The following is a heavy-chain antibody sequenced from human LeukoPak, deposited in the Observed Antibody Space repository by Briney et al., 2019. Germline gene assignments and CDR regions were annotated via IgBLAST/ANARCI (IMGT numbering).Heavy chain of an antibody. Sequence: SETLSLTCTVSGGSISSSSYYWGWIRQPPGKGLEWIGTIYYSGSTYYNPSLKSRITVSVDTSKNQFSLKLTSVTAADTAVYYCARDSFWRGYSSFDFWGPGTLVTVSS. CDR3: ARDSFWRGYSSFDF. D-gene: IGHD3-3*01. CDR1: GGSISSSSYY. CDR2: IYYSGST. V-gene: IGHV4-39*07. J-gene: IGHJ4*02.